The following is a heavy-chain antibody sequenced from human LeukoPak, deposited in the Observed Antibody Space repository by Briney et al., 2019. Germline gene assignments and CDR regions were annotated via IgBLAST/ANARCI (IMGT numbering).Heavy chain of an antibody. CDR3: ARVGGYSSSWYGTDYFDY. Sequence: PSETLSLTCTVSGGSISYFYWSWIRQPAGKGLEWIGRIYTSGSTNYNPSLKSRVTMSVDTSKKQFSLKLSSVTAADTAVYYCARVGGYSSSWYGTDYFDYWGQGTLVTVSS. V-gene: IGHV4-4*07. J-gene: IGHJ4*02. D-gene: IGHD6-13*01. CDR1: GGSISYFY. CDR2: IYTSGST.